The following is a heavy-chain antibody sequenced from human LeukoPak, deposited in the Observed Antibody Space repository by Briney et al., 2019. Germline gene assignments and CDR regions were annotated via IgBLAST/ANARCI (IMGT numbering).Heavy chain of an antibody. D-gene: IGHD2-15*01. Sequence: PGGSLRLSCAASGFTFSSYEMNWVRQAPGKGLEWVAHISSSGSTKYYVDSVKGRFTISRDNGKNSLYLQMNSLRAEDTAVYYCAKDRYCSGGSCYFGNWFDPWGQGTLVTVSS. CDR3: AKDRYCSGGSCYFGNWFDP. V-gene: IGHV3-48*03. CDR2: ISSSGSTK. J-gene: IGHJ5*02. CDR1: GFTFSSYE.